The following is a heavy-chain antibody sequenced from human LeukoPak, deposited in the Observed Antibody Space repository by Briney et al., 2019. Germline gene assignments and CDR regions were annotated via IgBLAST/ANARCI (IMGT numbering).Heavy chain of an antibody. CDR2: ITNSGGNT. D-gene: IGHD6-19*01. Sequence: GGSLRLSCAASGFSFSSYAMTWVRQAPGKGLEWVSVITNSGGNTYYTDSVKGRFTISRDNSKNTLYLQMNSLRAEDTAVYYCAKGWNCDYCGQGTLVTVSS. CDR1: GFSFSSYA. V-gene: IGHV3-23*01. J-gene: IGHJ4*02. CDR3: AKGWNCDY.